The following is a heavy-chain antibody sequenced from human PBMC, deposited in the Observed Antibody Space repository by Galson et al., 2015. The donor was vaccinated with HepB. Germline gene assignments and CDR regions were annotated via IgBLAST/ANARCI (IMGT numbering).Heavy chain of an antibody. CDR1: GFTFSSYS. CDR3: ARDRDQTQGGSATYYYYGMDV. J-gene: IGHJ6*02. CDR2: ISSSSSTI. V-gene: IGHV3-48*02. D-gene: IGHD3-16*01. Sequence: SLRLSCAASGFTFSSYSMNWIRQAPGKGLEWVSYISSSSSTIYYADSVKGRFTISRDNAKNSLYLQMNSLRDEDTAVYYCARDRDQTQGGSATYYYYGMDVWGQGTTVTVSS.